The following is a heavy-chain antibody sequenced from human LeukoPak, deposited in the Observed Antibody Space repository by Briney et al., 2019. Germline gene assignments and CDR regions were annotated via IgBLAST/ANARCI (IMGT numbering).Heavy chain of an antibody. Sequence: GRSLRLSCAASGFSFSSYGMHWVRQAPGKGLEWVAFIRYDGSHKYYADSVKGRFTISRDNSKNTLYLQMNSLRAEDTAVYYCAKGSGYEHNYYYYYMDVWGKGTTVTISS. CDR2: IRYDGSHK. V-gene: IGHV3-30*02. CDR1: GFSFSSYG. CDR3: AKGSGYEHNYYYYYMDV. D-gene: IGHD5-12*01. J-gene: IGHJ6*03.